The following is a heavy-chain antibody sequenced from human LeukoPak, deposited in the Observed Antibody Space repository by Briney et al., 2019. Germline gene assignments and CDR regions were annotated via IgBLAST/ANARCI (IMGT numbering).Heavy chain of an antibody. CDR3: ARDPAAGFDY. CDR1: GYTFTGYY. V-gene: IGHV1-2*02. Sequence: ASVKVSCKASGYTFTGYYMHWVRQAPGQGLEWMGWINPNSGGTNYAQKFQGRVTITADKSTSTAYMELSSLRSEDTAVYYCARDPAAGFDYWGQGTLVTASS. CDR2: INPNSGGT. J-gene: IGHJ4*02. D-gene: IGHD6-19*01.